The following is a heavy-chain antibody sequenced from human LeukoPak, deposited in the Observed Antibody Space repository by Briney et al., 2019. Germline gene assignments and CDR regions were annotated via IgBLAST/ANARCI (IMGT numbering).Heavy chain of an antibody. CDR3: ARALEQWLEYYFDY. CDR1: GYSLSRGYY. Sequence: SETLSLTCAVSGYSLSRGYYWGWIRQPPGKGLEWIGSIYHSGSTYYNPSLKSRVTISVDSSMNRSSLKLSSVTAADTAVYYCARALEQWLEYYFDYWGQGTLVTVSS. J-gene: IGHJ4*02. V-gene: IGHV4-38-2*01. CDR2: IYHSGST. D-gene: IGHD6-19*01.